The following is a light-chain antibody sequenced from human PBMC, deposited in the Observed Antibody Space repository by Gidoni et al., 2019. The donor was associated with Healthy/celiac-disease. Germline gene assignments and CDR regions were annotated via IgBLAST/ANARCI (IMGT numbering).Light chain of an antibody. J-gene: IGLJ2*01. V-gene: IGLV3-1*01. CDR1: KLGDKY. Sequence: SYELTQPPSVPVSPGQTASITCSGDKLGDKYACWYQQKPGQSPVLVIYQDSKRPSGIPERFSGSNSGNTATLTISGTQAMDEADYYCQAWDSSTVVFGGGTTLTVL. CDR2: QDS. CDR3: QAWDSSTVV.